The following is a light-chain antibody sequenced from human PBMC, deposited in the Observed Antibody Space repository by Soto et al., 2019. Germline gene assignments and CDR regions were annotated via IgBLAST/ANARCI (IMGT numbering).Light chain of an antibody. CDR1: QSVRDSIS. Sequence: EIVMTPSPATLALSPCEGATLSSSASQSVRDSISLAWYQQKPVQAPRLLIYGASSRATGIPDRFSGSGSGTDFTLTISRLEPEDFAVYYCQQYGSSPPPTFGQGTKVDIK. CDR3: QQYGSSPPPT. J-gene: IGKJ1*01. V-gene: IGKV3-20*01. CDR2: GAS.